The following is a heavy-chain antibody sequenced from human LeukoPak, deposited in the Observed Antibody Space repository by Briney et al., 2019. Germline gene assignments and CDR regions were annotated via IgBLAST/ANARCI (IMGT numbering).Heavy chain of an antibody. J-gene: IGHJ4*02. CDR3: ARVDGSGSYYHEFDY. V-gene: IGHV3-21*01. CDR1: GFTFSSHS. D-gene: IGHD3-10*01. Sequence: GGSLRLSCAASGFTFSSHSMNWVRQAPGKGLEWVSSISSSSSYIYYADSVKGRFTISRDNAKNSLYLQMNSLRAEDTAVYYCARVDGSGSYYHEFDYWGQGTLVTVSS. CDR2: ISSSSSYI.